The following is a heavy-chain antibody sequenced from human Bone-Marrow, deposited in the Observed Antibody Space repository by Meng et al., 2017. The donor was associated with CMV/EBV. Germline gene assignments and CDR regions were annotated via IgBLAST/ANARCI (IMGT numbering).Heavy chain of an antibody. V-gene: IGHV1-2*02. CDR1: RYTFTGYY. Sequence: ASVQDSCKASRYTFTGYYMHWVRQAAGQGLEWMGWFNPNSGGTNYAQKFQGRVTMTRDTSISTAYMELSRLRSDDTAVYYCASLRTSTAALDYWGQGTLVAVSS. CDR3: ASLRTSTAALDY. CDR2: FNPNSGGT. J-gene: IGHJ4*02. D-gene: IGHD6-13*01.